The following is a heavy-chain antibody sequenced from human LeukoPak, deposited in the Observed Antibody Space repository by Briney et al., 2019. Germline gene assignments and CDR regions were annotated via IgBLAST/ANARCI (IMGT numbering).Heavy chain of an antibody. CDR1: GGSFSGYY. D-gene: IGHD6-19*01. J-gene: IGHJ4*02. CDR3: ARGGQQWLVEYYFDY. CDR2: INHSGST. V-gene: IGHV4-34*01. Sequence: SETLSLTCAVYGGSFSGYYWSWIRQPPGKELEWVGEINHSGSTNYNPSLKSRVTISVDTSKNQFSLKLSSVTAADTAVYYCARGGQQWLVEYYFDYWGQGTLVTVSS.